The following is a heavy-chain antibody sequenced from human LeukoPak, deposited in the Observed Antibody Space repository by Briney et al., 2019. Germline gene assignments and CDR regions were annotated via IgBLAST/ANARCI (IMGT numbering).Heavy chain of an antibody. J-gene: IGHJ3*02. CDR1: GFTVRSNY. CDR3: ARGGSYLSAFDI. V-gene: IGHV3-53*01. CDR2: IYSGGST. D-gene: IGHD1-26*01. Sequence: GGSLRLSCAASGFTVRSNYMSWVRQAPGKGLEWVSIIYSGGSTFYADSVKGRFTISRDNSKNTLYLQMNSLRAEDTAVYYCARGGSYLSAFDIWGQGTMVTVSS.